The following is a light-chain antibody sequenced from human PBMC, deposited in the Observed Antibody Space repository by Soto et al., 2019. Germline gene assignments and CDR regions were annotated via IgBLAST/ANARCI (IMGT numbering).Light chain of an antibody. CDR3: CSYGGGDTFFR. CDR1: SGDVGSYSP. V-gene: IGLV2-23*02. Sequence: QSALTQPASVSGSPGQSITISCTGTSGDVGSYSPFSWYQQLPGKAPKLIIYEVTKRPSGVSNRFSGSKSVNTASLTISGLQGEDEAKYFFCSYGGGDTFFRFGNGTKLTVL. J-gene: IGLJ1*01. CDR2: EVT.